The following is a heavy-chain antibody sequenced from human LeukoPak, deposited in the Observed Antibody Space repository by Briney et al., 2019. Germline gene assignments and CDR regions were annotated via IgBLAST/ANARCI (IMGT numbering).Heavy chain of an antibody. Sequence: PGGSLRLSCATSGFTLSSFKMTWVRQAPGKGLEWVASISPSSSYISYADSLRGRVTVSRDNAKHSVFLQMSSLRAEDTAVYYCARDLTGGKYFDSWGQGTLVSVSS. V-gene: IGHV3-21*01. D-gene: IGHD3-16*01. CDR2: ISPSSSYI. CDR1: GFTLSSFK. J-gene: IGHJ4*02. CDR3: ARDLTGGKYFDS.